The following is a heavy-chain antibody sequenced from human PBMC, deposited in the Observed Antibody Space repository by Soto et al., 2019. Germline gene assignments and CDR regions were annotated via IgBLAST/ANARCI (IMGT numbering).Heavy chain of an antibody. CDR1: GGSVSSISYY. Sequence: PSETLSLTCTVSGGSVSSISYYWGWVRQSPGKGLEWIGTIYYNGNTYYNPSLKSRITIAIDKSKNHFSLRLTSVTAADTAVYYCARKLKYCSGRSCNFYXWGPGTLVTVSX. V-gene: IGHV4-39*02. D-gene: IGHD2-15*01. CDR3: ARKLKYCSGRSCNFYX. J-gene: IGHJ4*02. CDR2: IYYNGNT.